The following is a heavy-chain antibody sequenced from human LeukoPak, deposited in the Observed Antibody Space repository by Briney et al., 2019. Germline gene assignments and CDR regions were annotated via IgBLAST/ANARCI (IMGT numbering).Heavy chain of an antibody. V-gene: IGHV4-59*01. Sequence: SETLSLTCTVSGGSISSYYWSWIRQPPGKGLEWIGYIYYSGTTNYNPSLKSRVTISVDTSKNQFSLKLSSVTAADTAVYYCARYDYYGSGTYWLYAFDTWGQGTMVTVSS. J-gene: IGHJ3*02. CDR3: ARYDYYGSGTYWLYAFDT. CDR2: IYYSGTT. D-gene: IGHD3-10*01. CDR1: GGSISSYY.